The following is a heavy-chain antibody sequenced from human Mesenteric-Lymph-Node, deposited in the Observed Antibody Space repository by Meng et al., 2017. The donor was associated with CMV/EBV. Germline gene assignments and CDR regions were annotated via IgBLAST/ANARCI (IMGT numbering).Heavy chain of an antibody. J-gene: IGHJ6*02. Sequence: GESLKISCAASGFAFNNYPMAWVRQAPGMGPEWISTISSAADKTYYKDSVKGRFTISRDNSGNSLSLQMNSLRAGDTATYYCAKYIGSTYYAYGLDVWGHGTTVTVSS. V-gene: IGHV3-23*01. CDR1: GFAFNNYP. CDR2: ISSAADKT. D-gene: IGHD5-12*01. CDR3: AKYIGSTYYAYGLDV.